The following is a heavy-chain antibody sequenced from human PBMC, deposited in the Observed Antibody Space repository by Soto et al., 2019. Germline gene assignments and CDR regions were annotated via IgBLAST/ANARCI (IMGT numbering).Heavy chain of an antibody. Sequence: SETLSLTCTVSGGSISSGDYYWSWIRQPPGKGLEWIGYIYYSGSTYYNPSLKSRVTISVDTSKNQFSLKLSSVTAADTAVYYCAIKRWLQSPIDYWGQGTLVTVSS. J-gene: IGHJ4*02. V-gene: IGHV4-30-4*01. CDR2: IYYSGST. CDR1: GGSISSGDYY. D-gene: IGHD5-12*01. CDR3: AIKRWLQSPIDY.